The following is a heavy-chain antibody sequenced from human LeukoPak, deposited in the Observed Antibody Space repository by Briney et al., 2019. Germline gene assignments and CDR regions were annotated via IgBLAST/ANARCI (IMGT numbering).Heavy chain of an antibody. V-gene: IGHV3-7*01. CDR2: IKQDGSEK. J-gene: IGHJ6*03. CDR1: GFTFSSYW. CDR3: ARPYYYGSGSYPYYYYMDV. Sequence: GGSLRLSCAASGFTFSSYWMSWVRQAPGKGLEWVANIKQDGSEKYYVDSVKGRFTISRDNAKNSLYLQMNSLRAEDTAVYYCARPYYYGSGSYPYYYYMDVWGKGTTVTISS. D-gene: IGHD3-10*01.